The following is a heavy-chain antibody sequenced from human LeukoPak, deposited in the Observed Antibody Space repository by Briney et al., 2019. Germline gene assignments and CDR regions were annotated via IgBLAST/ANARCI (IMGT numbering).Heavy chain of an antibody. V-gene: IGHV4-39*01. D-gene: IGHD6-13*01. Sequence: SETLSLTCTVSGGSISSSSYYWGWTRQPPGKGLEWIGSIYYSGSTYYNLSLKSRVTISVDTSKNQFSLKLSSVTAADTAVYYCASIAAADVDYWGQGTLVTVSS. J-gene: IGHJ4*02. CDR1: GGSISSSSYY. CDR2: IYYSGST. CDR3: ASIAAADVDY.